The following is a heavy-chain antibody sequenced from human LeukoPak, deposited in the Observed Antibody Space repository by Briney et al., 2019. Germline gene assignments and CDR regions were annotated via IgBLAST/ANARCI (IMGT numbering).Heavy chain of an antibody. CDR2: ISYDGSNK. V-gene: IGHV3-30*18. J-gene: IGHJ4*02. CDR1: GFTFSSYG. Sequence: GRSLRLSCAASGFTFSSYGMHWVRQAPGKGLEWVAVISYDGSNKYYADSVKGRFTISRDNSMNTLYLQMNSLRAEDTAVYYCAKVMVHLWSDLDYWGQGTLVTVSS. CDR3: AKVMVHLWSDLDY. D-gene: IGHD4/OR15-4a*01.